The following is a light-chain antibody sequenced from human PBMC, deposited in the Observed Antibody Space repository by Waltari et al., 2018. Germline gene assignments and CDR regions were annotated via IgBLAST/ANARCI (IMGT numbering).Light chain of an antibody. J-gene: IGKJ1*01. V-gene: IGKV3-20*01. CDR2: GAS. CDR3: QHYLRLPVT. Sequence: EIVLTQSPGTSSLSLEERATGSCRASQSVSRALAWYQQKPGQAPRLLIYGASPRATGIPDRFSGSGSGTDFSLTISRVEPDDFAVYYCQHYLRLPVTFGQGTTVEI. CDR1: QSVSRA.